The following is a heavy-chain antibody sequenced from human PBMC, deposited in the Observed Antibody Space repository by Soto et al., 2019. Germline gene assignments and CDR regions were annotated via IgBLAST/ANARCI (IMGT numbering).Heavy chain of an antibody. CDR3: ARSNSGYYKWFDP. CDR1: GDSIINSNCY. D-gene: IGHD3-22*01. J-gene: IGHJ5*02. CDR2: IYYSGIT. Sequence: SETLSLTGTVSGDSIINSNCYWGWIRQPPGKGLEWIANIYYSGITYYNPSLKSRVAISVDTSKNQFSLKLSSVTAADTAIYYCARSNSGYYKWFDPWGQGTLVTVS. V-gene: IGHV4-39*01.